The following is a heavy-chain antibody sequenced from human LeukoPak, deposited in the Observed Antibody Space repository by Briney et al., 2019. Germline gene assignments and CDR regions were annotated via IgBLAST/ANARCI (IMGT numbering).Heavy chain of an antibody. D-gene: IGHD3-3*01. CDR3: AKDSAPIFGVVTDYFDY. V-gene: IGHV3-23*01. Sequence: GGSLRLSCAASGFTFSSYAMSWVRQAPGKGLEWVSAISGSGGSTYYADSVEGRFTISRDNSKNTLYLQMNSLRAEDTAVYYCAKDSAPIFGVVTDYFDYWGQGTLVTVSS. CDR2: ISGSGGST. CDR1: GFTFSSYA. J-gene: IGHJ4*02.